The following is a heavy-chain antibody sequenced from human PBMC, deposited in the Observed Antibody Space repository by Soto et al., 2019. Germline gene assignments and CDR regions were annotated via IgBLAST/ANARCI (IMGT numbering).Heavy chain of an antibody. J-gene: IGHJ4*02. V-gene: IGHV1-46*01. CDR3: ARDSRPYPSGLYYDFWSGYERPSYYFDY. D-gene: IGHD3-3*01. Sequence: ASVKVSCKASGYTFTSYYMHWVRQAPGQGLEWMGIINPSGGSTSYAQKFQGRVTMTRDTSTGTVYMELSSLRSEDTAVYYCARDSRPYPSGLYYDFWSGYERPSYYFDYWGQGTLVTVSS. CDR2: INPSGGST. CDR1: GYTFTSYY.